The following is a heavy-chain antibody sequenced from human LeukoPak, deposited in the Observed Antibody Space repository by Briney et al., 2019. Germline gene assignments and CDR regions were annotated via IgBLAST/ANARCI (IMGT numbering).Heavy chain of an antibody. D-gene: IGHD1-26*01. CDR2: INPNSGGT. J-gene: IGHJ4*02. V-gene: IGHV1-2*02. CDR1: GYTFTGYY. CDR3: ARDSRDLGAEFDY. Sequence: GASVKVSCKASGYTFTGYYMHWVRQAPGQGLEWMGWINPNSGGTNYAQKFQGRVTMTRDTSISTAYMELSRLRSDDTAVYYCARDSRDLGAEFDYWGQGTLVTVSS.